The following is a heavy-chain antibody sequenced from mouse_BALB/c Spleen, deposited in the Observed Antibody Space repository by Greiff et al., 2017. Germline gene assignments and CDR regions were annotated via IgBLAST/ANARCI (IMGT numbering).Heavy chain of an antibody. CDR2: ISSGSSTI. V-gene: IGHV5-17*02. Sequence: DVKLVESGGGLVQPGGSRKISCAASGFTFSSFGMHWVRQAPEKGLEWVAYISSGSSTIYYADTLKGRFTISRDNPKNTLFLQMTSLTSEDTAMYYCARSEPYYYAMDYWGQGTSVTVSS. CDR1: GFTFSSFG. CDR3: ARSEPYYYAMDY. J-gene: IGHJ4*01.